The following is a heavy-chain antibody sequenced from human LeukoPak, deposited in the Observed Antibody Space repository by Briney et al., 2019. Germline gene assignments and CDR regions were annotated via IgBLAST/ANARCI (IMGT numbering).Heavy chain of an antibody. V-gene: IGHV4-34*01. J-gene: IGHJ4*02. CDR3: ARLQGGQNYEGRDY. CDR2: INHSGST. D-gene: IGHD3-22*01. CDR1: GGSFSGYY. Sequence: SETLSLTCAVYGGSFSGYYWSWIRQPPGKGLEWIGEINHSGSTNYNPSLKSRVTISVDTSKNQFSLKLSSVTAADTAVYYCARLQGGQNYEGRDYWGQGTLVTVSS.